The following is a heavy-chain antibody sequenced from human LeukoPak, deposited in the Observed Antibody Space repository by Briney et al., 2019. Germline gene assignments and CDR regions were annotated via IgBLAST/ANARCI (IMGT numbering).Heavy chain of an antibody. Sequence: GGSLRLSCAASGFTFSRYWMTWVRQAPRKGLEWVANIKPGGNEKYYVDSVKGRFTISRDNVKNSLYLQMNSLRAEDTAIYYCATFRFLGTWGQGTMVTVSP. CDR3: ATFRFLGT. CDR2: IKPGGNEK. CDR1: GFTFSRYW. J-gene: IGHJ3*01. V-gene: IGHV3-7*03. D-gene: IGHD3-3*01.